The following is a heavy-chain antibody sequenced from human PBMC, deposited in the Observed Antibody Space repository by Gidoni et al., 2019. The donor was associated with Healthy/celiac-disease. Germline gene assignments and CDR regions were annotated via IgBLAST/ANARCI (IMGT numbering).Heavy chain of an antibody. Sequence: EVQLVESGGGLIQPGGSLRLSCAASGFTVSSNYMSWVRQAPGKGLEWVSVIYSGGSTYYADSVKGRFTISRDNSKNTLYLQMNSLRAEDTAVYYCARSGYDSSGYYSGALDYWGQGTLVTVSS. J-gene: IGHJ4*02. D-gene: IGHD3-22*01. V-gene: IGHV3-53*01. CDR3: ARSGYDSSGYYSGALDY. CDR1: GFTVSSNY. CDR2: IYSGGST.